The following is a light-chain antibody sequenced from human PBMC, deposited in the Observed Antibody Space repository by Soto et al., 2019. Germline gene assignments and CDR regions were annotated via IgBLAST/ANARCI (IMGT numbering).Light chain of an antibody. CDR1: QSISSY. CDR2: GAS. J-gene: IGKJ2*01. V-gene: IGKV1-39*01. CDR3: QQSYNTPYT. Sequence: DIQMTQSPSSLSASVGDRVTITCRAGQSISSYLNWYQQKPGKAPKLLIYGASSRQSGVPSRFSGSGSGTDFTLAISSLQPEDFATYYCQQSYNTPYTFGQGTKLEIK.